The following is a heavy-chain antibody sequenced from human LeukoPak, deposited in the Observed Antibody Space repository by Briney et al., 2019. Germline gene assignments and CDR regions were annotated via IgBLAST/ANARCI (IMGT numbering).Heavy chain of an antibody. CDR2: ISSSSSYI. V-gene: IGHV3-21*01. CDR3: NYGDYGY. D-gene: IGHD4-17*01. J-gene: IGHJ4*02. Sequence: RALRLSCSASGFPFSSYSMNWVRQAPGKGLEWVSSISSSSSYIYYADSVKGRFTISRDNAKNSLYLQMNSLRAEDTAVYYCNYGDYGYWGQGTLVTVSS. CDR1: GFPFSSYS.